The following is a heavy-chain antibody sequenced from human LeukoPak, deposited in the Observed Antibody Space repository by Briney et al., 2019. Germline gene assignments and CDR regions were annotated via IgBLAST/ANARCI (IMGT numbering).Heavy chain of an antibody. J-gene: IGHJ4*02. CDR1: GYTFTGYY. D-gene: IGHD6-13*01. V-gene: IGHV1-2*04. Sequence: ASVKVSCKAPGYTFTGYYMHWVRQAPGQGLEWMGWINPNSGGTNYAQKFQGWVTMTRDTSISTAYMELSRLRSDDTAVYYCARAHPLAAAGSYYFDYWGQGTLVTVSS. CDR3: ARAHPLAAAGSYYFDY. CDR2: INPNSGGT.